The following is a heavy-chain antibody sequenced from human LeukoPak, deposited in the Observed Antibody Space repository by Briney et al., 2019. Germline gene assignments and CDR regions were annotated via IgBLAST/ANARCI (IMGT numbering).Heavy chain of an antibody. CDR1: GYTFTRYD. CDR3: AGGGRYDFWSGYFNAGGWFDP. Sequence: ASVKGSCKASGYTFTRYDINWGRQAPGQGVEWMGWMNPNSGNTGYAKKFQGRVTMTRNTTISTAYTKLTSLRSENTAVDDCAGGGRYDFWSGYFNAGGWFDPWGQGTLVTVSS. J-gene: IGHJ5*02. V-gene: IGHV1-8*01. D-gene: IGHD3-3*01. CDR2: MNPNSGNT.